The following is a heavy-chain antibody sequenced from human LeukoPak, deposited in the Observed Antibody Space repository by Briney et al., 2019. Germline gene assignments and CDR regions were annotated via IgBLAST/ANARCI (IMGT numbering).Heavy chain of an antibody. CDR1: GYSISSGYY. CDR3: ARGLGESRTYNWFDP. V-gene: IGHV4-38-2*02. J-gene: IGHJ5*02. D-gene: IGHD3-10*01. Sequence: SETLSLTCTVSGYSISSGYYWGWIRPPPGKGLEWIGSIYHSGSTYYNPSLKSRVTISVDTSKNQFSLKLSSVTAADTAVYSCARGLGESRTYNWFDPWGQGTLVTVSS. CDR2: IYHSGST.